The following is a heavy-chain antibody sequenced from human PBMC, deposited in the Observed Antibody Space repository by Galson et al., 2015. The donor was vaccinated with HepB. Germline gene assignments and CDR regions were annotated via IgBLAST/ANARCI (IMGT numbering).Heavy chain of an antibody. CDR1: GGTFSSYT. CDR2: IIPILGIA. J-gene: IGHJ2*01. V-gene: IGHV1-69*04. Sequence: SVKVSCKASGGTFSSYTISWARQAPGQGLEWMGRIIPILGIANYAQKFQGRVTITADKSTSTAYTELSSLRSEDTAVYYCARDAPYSSGWYVGNWYFDLWGRGTLVTVSS. D-gene: IGHD6-19*01. CDR3: ARDAPYSSGWYVGNWYFDL.